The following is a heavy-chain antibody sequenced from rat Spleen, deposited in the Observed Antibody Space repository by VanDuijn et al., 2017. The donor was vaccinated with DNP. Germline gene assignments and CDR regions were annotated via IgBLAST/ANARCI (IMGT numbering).Heavy chain of an antibody. CDR2: ISPGGGNI. V-gene: IGHV5S11*01. Sequence: EVQLVESGGGLVQPGRSLKLSCAASGFTFSYYGMAWVRQAPKKGLEWVTAISPGGGNIYYRDSVRGRFTISRDDAKSTLYLQMDSLRSEETATYYCAKAGGFSPWYFDYWGQGVMVTVSS. CDR1: GFTFSYYG. CDR3: AKAGGFSPWYFDY. D-gene: IGHD1-11*01. J-gene: IGHJ2*01.